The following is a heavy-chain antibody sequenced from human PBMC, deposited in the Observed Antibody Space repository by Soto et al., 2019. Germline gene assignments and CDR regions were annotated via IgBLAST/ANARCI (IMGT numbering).Heavy chain of an antibody. CDR1: GGSFSGYY. V-gene: IGHV4-34*01. CDR2: INHSGST. J-gene: IGHJ3*02. Sequence: SETLSLTCVVYGGSFSGYYWSWIRPAPGKGLEWIGEINHSGSTNYNPSLKSRVTISVDTSKIQFSLKLSSVTAADTAVYYCARGGVITSSSDAFDIWGQGTMVTVAS. D-gene: IGHD3-22*01. CDR3: ARGGVITSSSDAFDI.